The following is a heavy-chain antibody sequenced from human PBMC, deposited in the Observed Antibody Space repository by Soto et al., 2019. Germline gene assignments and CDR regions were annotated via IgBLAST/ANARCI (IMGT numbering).Heavy chain of an antibody. J-gene: IGHJ4*02. CDR3: AKDWGRQEYYDFWSGYNRPIDY. CDR1: GFTFSSYG. D-gene: IGHD3-3*01. Sequence: GGSLRLSCAASGFTFSSYGMHWVRQAPGKGLEWVAVISYDGSNKYYADSVKGRFTISRDNSKNTLYLQMNSLRAEDTAVYYCAKDWGRQEYYDFWSGYNRPIDYWGQGTLVTVSS. V-gene: IGHV3-30*18. CDR2: ISYDGSNK.